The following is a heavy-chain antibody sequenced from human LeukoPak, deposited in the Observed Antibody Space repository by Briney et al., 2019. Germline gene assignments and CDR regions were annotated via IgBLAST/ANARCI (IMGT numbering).Heavy chain of an antibody. J-gene: IGHJ5*02. CDR3: AIVMITFGGVIDP. D-gene: IGHD3-16*01. CDR2: INLNSGGT. Sequence: AAVKVSCKASGYTFTGYYIHWVRQAPGQGLEWMGWINLNSGGTNYAQKFQGRVTMTRDTSISTAYMELSRLRSDDTAVYYCAIVMITFGGVIDPWGQGTLVTVSS. V-gene: IGHV1-2*02. CDR1: GYTFTGYY.